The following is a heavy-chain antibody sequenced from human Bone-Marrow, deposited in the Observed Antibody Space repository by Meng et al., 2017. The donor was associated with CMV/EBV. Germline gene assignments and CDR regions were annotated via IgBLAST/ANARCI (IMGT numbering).Heavy chain of an antibody. CDR3: TSLKNGH. D-gene: IGHD2-8*01. CDR1: GFNFSASS. V-gene: IGHV3-73*01. J-gene: IGHJ4*01. Sequence: EVQLVVSGGGLVQPGGSLKLSCASSGFNFSASSIHWVRQASGQGLEWVGRIRSKSYNYATAYTASVEGRFIVSRHDPDSTAYLQMSSLKIEDSAIYYCTSLKNGHWGHGTLVTVSS. CDR2: IRSKSYNYAT.